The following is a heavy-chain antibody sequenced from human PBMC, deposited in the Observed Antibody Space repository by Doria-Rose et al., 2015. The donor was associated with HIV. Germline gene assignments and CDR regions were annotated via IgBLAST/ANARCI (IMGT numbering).Heavy chain of an antibody. D-gene: IGHD1-26*01. CDR2: INPSGGST. J-gene: IGHJ5*02. CDR1: GYTFTSYY. CDR3: ARSTPGYSGVGFDP. Sequence: QVQLVQSVAEVKKPGAAVKVSCKASGYTFTSYYMHWVRQAPGQGLEWMGIINPSGGSTSYAQKFRGRVIMTRDTSTSTVYMELSSLRSEYTAVYYRARSTPGYSGVGFDPWGQGTLVTVSA. V-gene: IGHV1-46*01.